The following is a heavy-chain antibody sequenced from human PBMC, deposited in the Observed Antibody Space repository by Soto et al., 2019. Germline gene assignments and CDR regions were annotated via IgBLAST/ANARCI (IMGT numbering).Heavy chain of an antibody. CDR2: FDPEDGET. J-gene: IGHJ6*02. Sequence: ASVKVSCKVSGYTLTELSMHWVRQAPGKGLEWMGGFDPEDGETIYAQKFQGRVTMTEDTSTDTAYMELSSLRSEDTAVYYCATAPGTRAILYYYYYGLDVRGQGRTVTVS. V-gene: IGHV1-24*01. CDR1: GYTLTELS. CDR3: ATAPGTRAILYYYYYGLDV. D-gene: IGHD1-7*01.